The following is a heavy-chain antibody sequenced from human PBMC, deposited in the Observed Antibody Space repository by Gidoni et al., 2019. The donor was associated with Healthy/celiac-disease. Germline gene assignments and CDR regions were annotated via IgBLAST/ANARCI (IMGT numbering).Heavy chain of an antibody. CDR3: ARAIGSGSYYIIRVPDYYYYYGMDV. Sequence: EVQLVETGGGLIQPGGSLRLSCAASGFTVSSHYMLCVRQAPGKGPEWVSVIYSGGSTYYADSGKGRFTISRDNSKNTLYLQMNSLRAEDTAVYYCARAIGSGSYYIIRVPDYYYYYGMDVWGQGTTVTVSS. CDR1: GFTVSSHY. J-gene: IGHJ6*02. CDR2: IYSGGST. V-gene: IGHV3-53*02. D-gene: IGHD3-10*01.